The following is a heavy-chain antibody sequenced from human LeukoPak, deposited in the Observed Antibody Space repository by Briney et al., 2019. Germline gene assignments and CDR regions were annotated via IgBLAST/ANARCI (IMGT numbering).Heavy chain of an antibody. CDR1: GASISDTA. D-gene: IGHD5/OR15-5a*01. V-gene: IGHV4-4*07. Sequence: SETLSLTCTVSGASISDTAWSWVRQPAGRGLEWIGRVFSSGATLYNPSFNGRVSMSVDASKKQVSLKVTPVTVADTAVYYCARDDKGFYDGCLTAFYIWGQGTVVTGSS. CDR2: VFSSGAT. J-gene: IGHJ3*02. CDR3: ARDDKGFYDGCLTAFYI.